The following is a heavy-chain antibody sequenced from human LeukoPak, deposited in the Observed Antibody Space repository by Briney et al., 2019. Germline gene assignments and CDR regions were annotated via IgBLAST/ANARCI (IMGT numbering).Heavy chain of an antibody. CDR1: GGSFSGYY. V-gene: IGHV4-34*01. CDR3: ARGPTSQNYYDSSGYLLDY. Sequence: SETLSLTCAVYGGSFSGYYWSWIRQPPGKGLEWIGEINHSGSTNYNPSLKSRVTISVDTSKNQFSLKLSSVTAADTAVYYCARGPTSQNYYDSSGYLLDYWGQGTLVTVSS. J-gene: IGHJ4*02. D-gene: IGHD3-22*01. CDR2: INHSGST.